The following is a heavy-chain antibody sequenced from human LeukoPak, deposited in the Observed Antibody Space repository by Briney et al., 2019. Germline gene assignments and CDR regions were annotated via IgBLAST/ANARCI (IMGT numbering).Heavy chain of an antibody. CDR2: IRYDGSNK. J-gene: IGHJ4*02. D-gene: IGHD3-10*01. CDR1: GFTFSSYG. Sequence: PGGSLRLSCAASGFTFSSYGMHWVRQAPGKGLEWVAFIRYDGSNKYYADSVKGRFTISRDNSKNTLCLQMNSLRAEDTAVYYCATITMVRGVIIREHDYWGQGTLVTVSS. CDR3: ATITMVRGVIIREHDY. V-gene: IGHV3-30*02.